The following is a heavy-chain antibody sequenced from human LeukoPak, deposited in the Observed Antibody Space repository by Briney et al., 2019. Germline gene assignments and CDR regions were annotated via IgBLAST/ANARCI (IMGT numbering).Heavy chain of an antibody. J-gene: IGHJ6*03. CDR1: GGSISSSSYY. CDR2: IYYSGST. Sequence: SETLSLTCTVSGGSISSSSYYWGWIRQPPGKGLEWIGSIYYSGSTYYNPSLKSRVTISVDTSKNQFSLKLSSVTAADMAVYYCARIYYYYYYMDVWGKGTTVTVSS. CDR3: ARIYYYYYYMDV. V-gene: IGHV4-39*07.